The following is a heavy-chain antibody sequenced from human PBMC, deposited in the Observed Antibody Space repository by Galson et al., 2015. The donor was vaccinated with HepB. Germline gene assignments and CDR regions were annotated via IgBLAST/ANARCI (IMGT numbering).Heavy chain of an antibody. Sequence: SLRLSCAASGFTFSSYSMSWVRQAPGKGLEWVSSISSSSSYIYYADSVKGRFTISRDNAKNSLYLRMNSLRAEDTALYYCARGGYSGYDLFPRLIDYWGQGTLVTVSS. CDR3: ARGGYSGYDLFPRLIDY. CDR2: ISSSSSYI. J-gene: IGHJ4*02. D-gene: IGHD5-12*01. V-gene: IGHV3-21*01. CDR1: GFTFSSYS.